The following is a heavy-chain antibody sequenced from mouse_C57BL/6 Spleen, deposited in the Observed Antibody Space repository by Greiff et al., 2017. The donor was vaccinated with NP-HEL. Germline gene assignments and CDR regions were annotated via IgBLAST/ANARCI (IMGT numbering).Heavy chain of an antibody. J-gene: IGHJ1*03. D-gene: IGHD1-1*01. CDR1: GFSLTSYA. CDR3: ASSPTVVADWYFDV. Sequence: QVQLKESGPGLVAPSQSLSITCTVSGFSLTSYAISWVRQPPGKGLEWLGVIWTGGGTNYNSALKSRLSISKDNSKSQVFLKMNSLQTDDTARYYCASSPTVVADWYFDVWGTGTTVTVSS. V-gene: IGHV2-9-1*01. CDR2: IWTGGGT.